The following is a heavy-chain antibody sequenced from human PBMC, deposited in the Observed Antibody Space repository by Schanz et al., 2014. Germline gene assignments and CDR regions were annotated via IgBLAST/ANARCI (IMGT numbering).Heavy chain of an antibody. V-gene: IGHV3-72*01. D-gene: IGHD3-9*01. CDR2: SRNKGHSYTS. CDR1: GFTFRSYS. Sequence: EVQLVESGGSLVQPGGSLRLSCAASGFTFRSYSMNWVRQAPGKGLEWVGHSRNKGHSYTSEYAASVKGRFTISRDESESSLYLQMDSLKTEDTAVYYCARRNFYDKSAAFDYWGQGSLVTVSS. J-gene: IGHJ4*02. CDR3: ARRNFYDKSAAFDY.